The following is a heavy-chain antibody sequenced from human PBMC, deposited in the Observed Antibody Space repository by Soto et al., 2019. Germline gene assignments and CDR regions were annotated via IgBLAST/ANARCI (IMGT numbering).Heavy chain of an antibody. Sequence: PGGSLRLSCAASVFTFSSYGMHWVRQAPGKGLEWVAVISYDGSNKYYADSVKGRFTISRDNSKNTLYLQMNSLRAEDTAVYYCAKDLPAVAGSLYYYYGMDVWGQGTTVTVSS. J-gene: IGHJ6*02. D-gene: IGHD6-19*01. CDR1: VFTFSSYG. CDR2: ISYDGSNK. CDR3: AKDLPAVAGSLYYYYGMDV. V-gene: IGHV3-30*18.